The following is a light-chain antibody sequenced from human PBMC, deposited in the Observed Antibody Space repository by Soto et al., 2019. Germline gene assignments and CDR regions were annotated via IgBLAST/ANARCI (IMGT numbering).Light chain of an antibody. J-gene: IGKJ1*01. V-gene: IGKV3-15*01. CDR3: QQYNEWLSLT. CDR2: GES. Sequence: EIVMTQSPATLSVSPGERATLSCRASQSVNTNLAWYQQKPGQAPRLIIYGESNRATGIPARFSGSGSGTEFTLTISSLQPEDFAVYYCQQYNEWLSLTFGQGTKVEIK. CDR1: QSVNTN.